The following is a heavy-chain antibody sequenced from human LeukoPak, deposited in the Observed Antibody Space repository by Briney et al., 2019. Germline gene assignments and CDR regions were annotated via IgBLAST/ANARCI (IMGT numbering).Heavy chain of an antibody. CDR2: ISGSGGST. J-gene: IGHJ4*02. Sequence: GGSLRLSCAASGFTFSSYAMSWVRQAPGKGLEWVSAISGSGGSTYYADSVKGRFTISRDNSKNTLYLQMNSLRAEDTAVYYCAKGLAYYDFWSGYYNFPFDYWGQGTLVTVSS. V-gene: IGHV3-23*01. CDR3: AKGLAYYDFWSGYYNFPFDY. CDR1: GFTFSSYA. D-gene: IGHD3-3*01.